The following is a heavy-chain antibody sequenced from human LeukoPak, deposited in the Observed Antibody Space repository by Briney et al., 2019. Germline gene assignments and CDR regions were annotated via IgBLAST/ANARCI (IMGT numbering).Heavy chain of an antibody. Sequence: GGTLRLSCAASGFTFSSHGMNWVRQAPGKGLEWVSYISSSGSTIYYADSVKGRFTISRDNAKNSLYLQMNSLRAEDTAVYYCARDSSGSYPSGAFDIWGQGSMVTVSS. J-gene: IGHJ3*02. CDR1: GFTFSSHG. D-gene: IGHD1-26*01. CDR2: ISSSGSTI. V-gene: IGHV3-48*04. CDR3: ARDSSGSYPSGAFDI.